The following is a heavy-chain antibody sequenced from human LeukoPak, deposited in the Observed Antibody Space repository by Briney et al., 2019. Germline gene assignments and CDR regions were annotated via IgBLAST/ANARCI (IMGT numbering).Heavy chain of an antibody. CDR1: GGSFSGYY. J-gene: IGHJ4*02. V-gene: IGHV4-34*01. Sequence: SETLSLTCAVYGGSFSGYYWSWIRQPPGKGLEWIGEINHSGSTNYNPSLKSRVTISVDTSKNQFSLKLSSVTAADTAAYYCARGVVVVVGGENFDYWGQGTLVTVSS. CDR2: INHSGST. CDR3: ARGVVVVVGGENFDY. D-gene: IGHD2-15*01.